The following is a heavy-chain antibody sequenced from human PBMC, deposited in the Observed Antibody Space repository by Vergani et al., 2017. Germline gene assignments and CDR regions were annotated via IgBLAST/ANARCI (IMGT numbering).Heavy chain of an antibody. CDR3: ARENANYYDSSGYPDY. CDR1: GGSISSSSYY. J-gene: IGHJ4*02. Sequence: QLQLQESGPGLVKPSETLSLTCTVSGGSISSSSYYWGWIRQPPGKGLEWIGSIYYSGSTYYNPSLESRVTISVDTSKNQFSLKLSSVTAADTAVYYCARENANYYDSSGYPDYWGQGTLVTVSS. CDR2: IYYSGST. V-gene: IGHV4-39*07. D-gene: IGHD3-22*01.